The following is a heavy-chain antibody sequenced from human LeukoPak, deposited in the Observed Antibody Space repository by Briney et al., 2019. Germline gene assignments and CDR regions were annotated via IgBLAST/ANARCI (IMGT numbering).Heavy chain of an antibody. J-gene: IGHJ5*02. CDR3: ARRRAQGGSNGHHNWFDP. CDR2: MSYSGTT. Sequence: PSETLSLTCTVSGDSISSYYWNWIRQPPGKGLEWIGSMSYSGTTNYNPSLKSRVTISLDTSKNHFSLKLTSVTAADTAVYYCARRRAQGGSNGHHNWFDPWGQGIQVTVSS. D-gene: IGHD6-13*01. CDR1: GDSISSYY. V-gene: IGHV4-59*08.